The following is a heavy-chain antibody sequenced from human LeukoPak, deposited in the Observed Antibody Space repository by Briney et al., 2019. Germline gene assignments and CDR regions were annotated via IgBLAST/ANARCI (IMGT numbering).Heavy chain of an antibody. CDR3: ARDRSPYYDILTGYSYYYYYMDV. J-gene: IGHJ6*03. V-gene: IGHV4-59*01. D-gene: IGHD3-9*01. CDR1: GGSISSYY. Sequence: SETLCLTCTVSGGSISSYYWSWIRQPPGKGLEWIGYIYYSGSTNYNPSLKSRVTISVDTSKNQFSLKLSSVTAADTAVYYCARDRSPYYDILTGYSYYYYYMDVWGKGTTVTVSS. CDR2: IYYSGST.